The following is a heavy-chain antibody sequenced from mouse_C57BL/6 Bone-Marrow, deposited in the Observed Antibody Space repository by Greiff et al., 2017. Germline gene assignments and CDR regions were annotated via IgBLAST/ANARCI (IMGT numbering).Heavy chain of an antibody. Sequence: QVQLQQSGAELVRPGASVTLSCKASGYTFTDYEMHWVKQTPVHGLEWIGAIDPETGGTAYNQKFKGKGILTADKSSSTAYMELRSLTSEDSAVDYCTSFNCYGGAAVCWGQGTTLTVSS. CDR2: IDPETGGT. D-gene: IGHD1-1*02. V-gene: IGHV1-15*01. CDR3: TSFNCYGGAAVC. CDR1: GYTFTDYE. J-gene: IGHJ2*01.